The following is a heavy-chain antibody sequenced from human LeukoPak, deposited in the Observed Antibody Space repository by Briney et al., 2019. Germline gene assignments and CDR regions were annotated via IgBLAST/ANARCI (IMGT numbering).Heavy chain of an antibody. D-gene: IGHD3-3*01. CDR3: AKDITIFGVVPNGDAFDI. V-gene: IGHV3-23*01. Sequence: GSLRLSCAASGFTFSSYAMSWVRQAPGKGLEWVSAISGSGGSTYYADSVKGRFTISRDNSKNTLYLQMNSLRAEDTAVYHCAKDITIFGVVPNGDAFDIWGQGTMVTVSS. J-gene: IGHJ3*02. CDR1: GFTFSSYA. CDR2: ISGSGGST.